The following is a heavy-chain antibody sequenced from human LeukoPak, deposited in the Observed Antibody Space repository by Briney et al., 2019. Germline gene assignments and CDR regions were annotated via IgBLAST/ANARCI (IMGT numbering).Heavy chain of an antibody. D-gene: IGHD1-26*01. J-gene: IGHJ6*04. V-gene: IGHV4-61*02. CDR2: IYTSGST. CDR1: GGSISSGSYY. CDR3: ARVPWVGKLDV. Sequence: PSQTLSLTCTVSGGSISSGSYYWSWIRQPAGKGLEWIGRIYTSGSTNYNPSLKRRVTISVDTSENQFSLKLSSVTAADTAVYYCARVPWVGKLDVWGKGTTVTVSS.